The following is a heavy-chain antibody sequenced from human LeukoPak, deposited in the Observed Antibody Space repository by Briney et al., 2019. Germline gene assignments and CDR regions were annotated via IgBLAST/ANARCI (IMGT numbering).Heavy chain of an antibody. CDR2: ISYDGSSK. J-gene: IGHJ4*02. Sequence: GGSLRLSCAASGFTFSSYGMHWVRQAPGKGLEWVAVISYDGSSKYYADSVKDRFTISRDNSKNTLYLQMNSLRAEDTAVYYCANERDYYFDYWGQGTLVTVSS. CDR3: ANERDYYFDY. V-gene: IGHV3-30*18. CDR1: GFTFSSYG.